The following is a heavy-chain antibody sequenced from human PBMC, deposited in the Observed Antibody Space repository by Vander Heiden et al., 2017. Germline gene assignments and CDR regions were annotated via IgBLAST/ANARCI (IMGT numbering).Heavy chain of an antibody. J-gene: IGHJ6*02. CDR2: IKQVGSEK. D-gene: IGHD2-2*01. Sequence: EVQLVESGGGLVQPGGSLRLSCAASGFTFSSYWMSWVRQAPGKGLEWVANIKQVGSEKYYVDSVKGRFTISRDNAKNSLYLQMNSLRAEDTAVYYCARDLVVRAAMGGYYYYGMDVWGQGTTVTVSS. V-gene: IGHV3-7*01. CDR1: GFTFSSYW. CDR3: ARDLVVRAAMGGYYYYGMDV.